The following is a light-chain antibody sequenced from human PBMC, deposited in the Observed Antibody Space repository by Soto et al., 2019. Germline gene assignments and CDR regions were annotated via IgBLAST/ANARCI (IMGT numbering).Light chain of an antibody. Sequence: QSVLTQPPSVSAAPGQNVTISCSGVTSNIGDNYVSWYQQFPGTAPKFLIYDNDKRPSGIPDRFSGSKSGTSATLGITGLQAGDEADYFCGTWDYSLSVWVFGGGTQLTVL. CDR2: DND. V-gene: IGLV1-51*01. CDR3: GTWDYSLSVWV. J-gene: IGLJ3*02. CDR1: TSNIGDNY.